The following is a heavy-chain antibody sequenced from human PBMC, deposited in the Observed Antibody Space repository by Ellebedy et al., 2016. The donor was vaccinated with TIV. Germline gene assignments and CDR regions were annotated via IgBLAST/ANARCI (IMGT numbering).Heavy chain of an antibody. Sequence: GGSLRLSXAASGFTVSSNYMSWVRQAPGKGLEWVANIKQDGSEKYYVDSVKGRFTISRDNAKNSLYLQMNSLRAEDTAVYYCARRSYYDSSGIEYYFNYWGQGTLVTVSS. V-gene: IGHV3-7*03. D-gene: IGHD3-22*01. CDR2: IKQDGSEK. J-gene: IGHJ4*02. CDR1: GFTVSSNY. CDR3: ARRSYYDSSGIEYYFNY.